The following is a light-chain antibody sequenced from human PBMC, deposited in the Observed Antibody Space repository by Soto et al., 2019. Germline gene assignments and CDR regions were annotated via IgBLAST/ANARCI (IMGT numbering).Light chain of an antibody. Sequence: EVMLSQSPCTLSLSQGERATLSCWASQSVTGNYLAWYQQKPGQAPRLLIFGASYRATGIPGRFSGSGSGTDFTLTISSLEPEDFEVYYCQQRSSWPATFGPGTKVDIK. J-gene: IGKJ3*01. CDR3: QQRSSWPAT. CDR2: GAS. CDR1: QSVTGNY. V-gene: IGKV3D-20*02.